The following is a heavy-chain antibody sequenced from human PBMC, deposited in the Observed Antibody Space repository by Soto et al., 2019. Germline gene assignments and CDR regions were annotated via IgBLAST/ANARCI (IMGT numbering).Heavy chain of an antibody. Sequence: QVQLVQSGAEVKKPGASVKVSCKASGYTFTSYYMHWVRQAPGQGLEWMGIINPSGGSTSYAQKFQGRVTMTRETSTSTVYMELSSLRSEDTAVYYCARGYYYGSWSYYNGLYFDYWGQGTLVTVSS. CDR2: INPSGGST. V-gene: IGHV1-46*03. CDR3: ARGYYYGSWSYYNGLYFDY. D-gene: IGHD3-10*01. CDR1: GYTFTSYY. J-gene: IGHJ4*02.